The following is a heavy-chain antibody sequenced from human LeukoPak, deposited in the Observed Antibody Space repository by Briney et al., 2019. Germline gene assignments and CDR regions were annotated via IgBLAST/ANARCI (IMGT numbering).Heavy chain of an antibody. CDR1: GGSFSGYY. Sequence: PSETLSLTCAVYGGSFSGYYWSWIRQPPGKGLEWIGEINYSGSTNYNPSLKSRVTISVDTSKNQFSLKLSSVTAADTAVYYCARETYGDPRFDYWGQGTLVTVSS. CDR3: ARETYGDPRFDY. V-gene: IGHV4-34*01. D-gene: IGHD4-17*01. J-gene: IGHJ4*02. CDR2: INYSGST.